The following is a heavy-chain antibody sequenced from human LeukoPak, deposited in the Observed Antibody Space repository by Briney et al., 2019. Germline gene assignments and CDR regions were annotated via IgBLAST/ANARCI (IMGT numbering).Heavy chain of an antibody. Sequence: GGSLRLSCAASGFTFSSYSMNWVRQAPGKGLEWVSSISSSSSYIYYADSVKGRFTISRDNAKNPLYLQMNSLRAEGTAVYYCARGGIYDSSGYYRPFDYWGQGTLVTVSS. D-gene: IGHD3-22*01. J-gene: IGHJ4*02. CDR3: ARGGIYDSSGYYRPFDY. CDR2: ISSSSSYI. CDR1: GFTFSSYS. V-gene: IGHV3-21*01.